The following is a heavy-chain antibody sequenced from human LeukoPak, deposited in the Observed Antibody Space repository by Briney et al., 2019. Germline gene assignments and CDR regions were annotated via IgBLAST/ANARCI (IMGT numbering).Heavy chain of an antibody. J-gene: IGHJ3*02. CDR3: AKSLGYSYGDFDI. CDR1: GFTFNNYA. V-gene: IGHV3-23*01. D-gene: IGHD5-18*01. Sequence: PGGSLRLSCAASGFTFNNYAMSWVRQAPGKGLEWVSAISGSGGNTYYADSVKGRFTISRDNSKNTLYLQMNSLRAEDTAVYYCAKSLGYSYGDFDIWGQGTMVTVSS. CDR2: ISGSGGNT.